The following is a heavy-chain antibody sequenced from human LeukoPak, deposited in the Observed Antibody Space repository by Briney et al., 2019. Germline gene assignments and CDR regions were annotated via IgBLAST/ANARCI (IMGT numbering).Heavy chain of an antibody. Sequence: GGSLRLSCTASGFSFSDYGLHWVRQAPGKGLEWVAIIWFDGVNKYYEESVKGRFTISRDISKSTLYLQMNSLRAEDTAVYYCAKEEKYYDFWSGYLYYFDYWGQGTLVTVSS. CDR1: GFSFSDYG. J-gene: IGHJ4*02. V-gene: IGHV3-30*02. CDR2: IWFDGVNK. CDR3: AKEEKYYDFWSGYLYYFDY. D-gene: IGHD3-3*01.